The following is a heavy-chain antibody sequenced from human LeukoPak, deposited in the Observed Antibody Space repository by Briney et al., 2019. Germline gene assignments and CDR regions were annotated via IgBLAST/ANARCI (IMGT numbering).Heavy chain of an antibody. CDR1: GXXXSSYW. Sequence: GGXXXXXXAXRGXXXSSYWMXWVRQARGKGLEGGANIKEDGSEKYYVDYVKGRFTISRDNAKSSLYLQMHSLRAEDTAVYYCARAAAFTGYYYCGQGPLVTVSS. J-gene: IGHJ4*02. CDR2: IKEDGSEK. CDR3: ARAAAFTGYYY. V-gene: IGHV3-7*01. D-gene: IGHD3-9*01.